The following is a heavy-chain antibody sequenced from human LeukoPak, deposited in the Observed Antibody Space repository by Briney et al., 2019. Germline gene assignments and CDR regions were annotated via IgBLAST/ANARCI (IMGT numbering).Heavy chain of an antibody. CDR2: ISYDGSNK. Sequence: PGGSLRLSCAASGFTFNSYAMHWVRQAPGRGLGWVAVISYDGSNKYYADSVKGRFTISRDNSKNTLYLQMNSLRADDTAVYYCARDGRNYYDRSGYYSALAYWGQGTLVTVSS. D-gene: IGHD3-22*01. V-gene: IGHV3-30-3*01. J-gene: IGHJ4*02. CDR3: ARDGRNYYDRSGYYSALAY. CDR1: GFTFNSYA.